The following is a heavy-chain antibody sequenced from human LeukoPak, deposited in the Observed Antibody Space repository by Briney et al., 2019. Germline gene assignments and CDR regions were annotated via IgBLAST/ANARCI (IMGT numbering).Heavy chain of an antibody. V-gene: IGHV3-30*03. CDR2: ISYDGGNK. CDR3: ARESGYCSGGSCYYGDEYYFDY. J-gene: IGHJ4*02. Sequence: GGSLRLSCAASGFTFSSYGMHWVRQAPGKGLEWVAVISYDGGNKYYADSVKGRFTISRDNSKNTLYLQMNSLRAEDTAVYYCARESGYCSGGSCYYGDEYYFDYWGQGTLVTVSS. D-gene: IGHD2-15*01. CDR1: GFTFSSYG.